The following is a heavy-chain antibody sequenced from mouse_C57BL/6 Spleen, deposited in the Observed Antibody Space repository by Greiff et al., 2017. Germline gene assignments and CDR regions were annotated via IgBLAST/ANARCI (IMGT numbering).Heavy chain of an antibody. CDR3: ARGGDYAIDY. CDR2: INPSTGGT. J-gene: IGHJ4*01. Sequence: VQLKESGPELVKPGASVKISCKASGYSFTGYYMNWVKQSPEKSLEWIGEINPSTGGTTYKQKFKAKATLTVDKSSSTAYMQLKSLTSEDSAVYYCARGGDYAIDYWGQGTSVTVSS. V-gene: IGHV1-42*01. CDR1: GYSFTGYY.